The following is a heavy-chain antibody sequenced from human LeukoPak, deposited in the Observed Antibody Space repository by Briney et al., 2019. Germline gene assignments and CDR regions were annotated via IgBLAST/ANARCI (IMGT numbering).Heavy chain of an antibody. CDR2: ISGSGGST. CDR3: AKDHAMGIAVAGDFDY. D-gene: IGHD6-19*01. CDR1: GFTFSSYG. V-gene: IGHV3-23*01. Sequence: GGSLRLSCAASGFTFSSYGMSWVRQAPGKGLEWVSAISGSGGSTYYADSVKGRFTISRDNSKNTLYLQMNSLRAEDTAVYYCAKDHAMGIAVAGDFDYWGQGTLVTVSS. J-gene: IGHJ4*02.